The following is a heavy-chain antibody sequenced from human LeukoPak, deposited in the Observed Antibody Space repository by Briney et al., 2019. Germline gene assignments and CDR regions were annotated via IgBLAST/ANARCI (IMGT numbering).Heavy chain of an antibody. CDR1: GFTFSSYE. V-gene: IGHV3-48*03. J-gene: IGHJ6*02. CDR2: ISSSGSTI. CDR3: ARPQNVLLWFGELFFGMDV. D-gene: IGHD3-10*01. Sequence: GGSLRLSCAASGFTFSSYEMSWVRQGQGQGLERDSYISSSGSTIYYADSVNGRFTISRDNAKNSLYLQMNSLRAEDTAVYYCARPQNVLLWFGELFFGMDVWGQGTTVTVSS.